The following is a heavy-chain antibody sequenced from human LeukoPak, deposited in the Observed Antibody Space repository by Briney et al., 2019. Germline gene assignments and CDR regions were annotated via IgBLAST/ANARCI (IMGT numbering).Heavy chain of an antibody. Sequence: PGGSLRLSCAASGFTFSTYAMHWVRQAPGKGLEWVAVISYDGSSKYYADSVKGRFTISRDNSKNTLYLQMNSLRAEDTAVYYCAKDQWGYCSGGSCYQAPYYFDYWGQGTLVTVSS. CDR2: ISYDGSSK. J-gene: IGHJ4*02. V-gene: IGHV3-30*04. CDR1: GFTFSTYA. D-gene: IGHD2-15*01. CDR3: AKDQWGYCSGGSCYQAPYYFDY.